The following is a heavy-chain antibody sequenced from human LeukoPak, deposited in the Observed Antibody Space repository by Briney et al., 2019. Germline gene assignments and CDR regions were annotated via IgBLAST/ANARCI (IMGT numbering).Heavy chain of an antibody. Sequence: PSETLSLTCTVSGGSISSYYWSWTRQPPGKGLEWIGYIYYSGSTNYNPSLKSRVTISVDTSKNQFSLKLSSVTAADTAVYYCARDRIAAHRDWGQGTLVTVSS. D-gene: IGHD6-6*01. CDR1: GGSISSYY. J-gene: IGHJ4*02. CDR3: ARDRIAAHRD. CDR2: IYYSGST. V-gene: IGHV4-59*01.